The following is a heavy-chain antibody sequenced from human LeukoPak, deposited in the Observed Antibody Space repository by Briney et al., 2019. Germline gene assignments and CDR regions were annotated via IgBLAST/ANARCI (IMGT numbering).Heavy chain of an antibody. Sequence: GGSLRLSCAASGFTFSSYSMNWVRQAPGKGLEWVSSISSSSSYIYYADSVKGRFTISRDNAKNSLYLQMNSLRAEDTAVYYCARDLRSSTSVDYWGQGTLVTVSS. V-gene: IGHV3-21*01. CDR3: ARDLRSSTSVDY. CDR2: ISSSSSYI. D-gene: IGHD2-2*01. J-gene: IGHJ4*02. CDR1: GFTFSSYS.